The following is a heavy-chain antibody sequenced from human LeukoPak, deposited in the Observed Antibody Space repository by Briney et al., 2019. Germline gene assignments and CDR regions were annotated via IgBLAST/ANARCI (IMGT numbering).Heavy chain of an antibody. CDR2: MNPNSGNT. D-gene: IGHD3/OR15-3a*01. Sequence: ASVKVSCKASGYTFTSYDINWVRQATGQGLEWMGWMNPNSGNTGYAQKFQGRVTMTKNTFITTAYMELSSLRSEDTAVYYCARALSWTTDSYYYMDVWGKGTTVTVSS. V-gene: IGHV1-8*01. CDR3: ARALSWTTDSYYYMDV. J-gene: IGHJ6*03. CDR1: GYTFTSYD.